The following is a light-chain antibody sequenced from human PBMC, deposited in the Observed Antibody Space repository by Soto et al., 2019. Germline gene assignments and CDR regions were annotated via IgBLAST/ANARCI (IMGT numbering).Light chain of an antibody. J-gene: IGKJ2*01. Sequence: EIVMTQSPVTLSVSPGERATLSGRASQSVSSNLAWYQQKPGQAPRLLIYGASTRATGIPARFGGSGSGTEFTLTISSVQSEDFAVYYCQHYHTWPYTFGQGTKLEIK. CDR3: QHYHTWPYT. V-gene: IGKV3-15*01. CDR2: GAS. CDR1: QSVSSN.